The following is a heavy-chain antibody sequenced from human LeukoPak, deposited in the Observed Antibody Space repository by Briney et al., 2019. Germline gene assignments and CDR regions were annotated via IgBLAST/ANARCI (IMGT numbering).Heavy chain of an antibody. CDR2: IIPILGTA. D-gene: IGHD2-2*01. CDR1: GGTFSSYA. Sequence: SVKVSCKASGGTFSSYAISWVRQAPGQGLEWMGRIIPILGTANYAQKFQGRVTITTGESTSTAYMELSSLRSEDTAVYYCARSGRYCSSTSCYYYYYMDVWGKGTTVTVSS. CDR3: ARSGRYCSSTSCYYYYYMDV. V-gene: IGHV1-69*11. J-gene: IGHJ6*03.